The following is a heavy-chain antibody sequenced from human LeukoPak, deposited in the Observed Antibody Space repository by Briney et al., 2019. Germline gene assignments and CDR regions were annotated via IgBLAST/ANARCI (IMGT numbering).Heavy chain of an antibody. V-gene: IGHV4-59*01. CDR3: ARGGSILTGYYPHDAFDI. CDR1: GGSISSYY. CDR2: IYYSGST. Sequence: SETLSLTCAVSGGSISSYYWGWIRQPPGKGLEWIGYIYYSGSTNYNPSLKSRVTISVDTSKNQFSLKLSSVTAADTAVYYCARGGSILTGYYPHDAFDIWGQGTMVTVSS. J-gene: IGHJ3*02. D-gene: IGHD3-9*01.